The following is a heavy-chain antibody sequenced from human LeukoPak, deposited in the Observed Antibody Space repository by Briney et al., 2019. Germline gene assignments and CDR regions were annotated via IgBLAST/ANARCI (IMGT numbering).Heavy chain of an antibody. V-gene: IGHV4-31*03. J-gene: IGHJ4*02. CDR2: IYYSGST. Sequence: SQTLSLTCTVSGGSISSGGYYWGWIRQHPGKGLEWIGYIYYSGSTYCNPSLKSRVTISVDTSKNQFSLRLSSVTAADTAVYYCARGYDGDFDYWGQGTLVTVSS. D-gene: IGHD3-3*01. CDR3: ARGYDGDFDY. CDR1: GGSISSGGYY.